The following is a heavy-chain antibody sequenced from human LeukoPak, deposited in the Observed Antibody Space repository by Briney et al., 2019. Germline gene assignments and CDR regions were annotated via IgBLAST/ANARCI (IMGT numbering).Heavy chain of an antibody. CDR2: INNSGDST. Sequence: GGSLRLSRAASGFTFSSFAMTWVRQAPGKGLEWVSTINNSGDSTYYGDSVKGRFTISRDNSKNTLYLQMNSLRAEDTAVYYCAKDHSSYDILTGYPLTWGQGTLVTVSS. J-gene: IGHJ5*02. D-gene: IGHD3-9*01. CDR3: AKDHSSYDILTGYPLT. V-gene: IGHV3-23*01. CDR1: GFTFSSFA.